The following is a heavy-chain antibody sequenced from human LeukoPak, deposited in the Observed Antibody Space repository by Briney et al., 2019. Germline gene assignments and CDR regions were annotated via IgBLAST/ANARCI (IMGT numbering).Heavy chain of an antibody. Sequence: ASVKVSCKASGNTFTSYGISWVRQAPGQGLEWMGWISAYNGNTNYAQKLQGRVTMTTDTSTSTAYMELRSLRSDDTAVYYCARDAGGRITMVRGVMGKYDYWGQGTLVTVSS. J-gene: IGHJ4*02. D-gene: IGHD3-10*01. CDR1: GNTFTSYG. V-gene: IGHV1-18*01. CDR3: ARDAGGRITMVRGVMGKYDY. CDR2: ISAYNGNT.